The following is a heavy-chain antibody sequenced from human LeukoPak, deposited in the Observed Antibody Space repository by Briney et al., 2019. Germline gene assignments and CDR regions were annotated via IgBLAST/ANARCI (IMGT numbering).Heavy chain of an antibody. Sequence: PGGSLRLSCAASGFTFRSNGMHWVRQAPGKGLEWVAFIRHDGSDKYYGDSVKGRFTISRDNPQNMVYLQMNSLRAEDTAVYYCGKDRCSNGIGCYYYYMDVWGKGTTVTISS. V-gene: IGHV3-30*02. CDR2: IRHDGSDK. CDR1: GFTFRSNG. CDR3: GKDRCSNGIGCYYYYMDV. J-gene: IGHJ6*03. D-gene: IGHD2-8*01.